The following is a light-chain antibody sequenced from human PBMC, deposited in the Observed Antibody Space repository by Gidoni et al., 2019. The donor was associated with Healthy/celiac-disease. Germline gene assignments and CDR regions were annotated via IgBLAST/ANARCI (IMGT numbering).Light chain of an antibody. CDR3: QQRNSWPT. CDR1: QSVSNF. V-gene: IGKV3-11*01. J-gene: IGKJ4*01. CDR2: DGS. Sequence: EVVLTQSPATLSLSPGEGATLSCRASQSVSNFLAWYQHKPSQPPRLLIYDGSRRAIGIPARFSGSFSGTDFTLTISSLEPEDSALYYCQQRNSWPTFXRXTKVEIQ.